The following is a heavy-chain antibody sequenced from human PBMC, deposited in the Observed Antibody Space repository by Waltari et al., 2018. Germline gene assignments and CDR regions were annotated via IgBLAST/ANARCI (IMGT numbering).Heavy chain of an antibody. J-gene: IGHJ4*02. CDR2: ITPASTAL. CDR1: GGTFSSYA. V-gene: IGHV1-69*01. CDR3: ARDMRGAYLFPAPFDF. Sequence: QVQLVQSGAEVKKPGSSVKVSCKASGGTFSSYAISWVRQASGQGLEWMGGITPASTALIYAQSFQGRVTITADESTTTAYIEVSSLRSEDTAMYYCARDMRGAYLFPAPFDFWGQGTLVIVSS. D-gene: IGHD3-16*01.